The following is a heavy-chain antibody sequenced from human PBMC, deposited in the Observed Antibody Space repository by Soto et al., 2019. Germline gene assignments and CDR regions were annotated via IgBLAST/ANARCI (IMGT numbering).Heavy chain of an antibody. CDR3: ARAAWTTVTHRLNDVFDV. Sequence: QVQLVQSGAEVKKPGASVRVSCKASGYTFTNYYIDWVRQAPGQGLEWMGIINPNGGSTTYVQKFPGTVTMTRDTSTSTVYMELSSLRSEDTAVYYCARAAWTTVTHRLNDVFDVWGQGTMVTVSS. CDR1: GYTFTNYY. V-gene: IGHV1-46*03. J-gene: IGHJ3*01. D-gene: IGHD4-4*01. CDR2: INPNGGST.